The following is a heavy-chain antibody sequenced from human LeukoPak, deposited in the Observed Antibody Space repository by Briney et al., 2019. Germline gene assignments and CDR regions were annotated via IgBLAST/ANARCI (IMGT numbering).Heavy chain of an antibody. CDR3: ARVKRYSSGWYFGY. CDR2: ISAYNGNT. Sequence: ASVKVSCKASGYTFTSYGISWVRQAPGQGLEWMGWISAYNGNTNYAQKLQGSVTMTTDTSTSTAYMELRSLRSDDTAVYYCARVKRYSSGWYFGYWGQGTLVTVSS. J-gene: IGHJ4*02. V-gene: IGHV1-18*01. CDR1: GYTFTSYG. D-gene: IGHD6-19*01.